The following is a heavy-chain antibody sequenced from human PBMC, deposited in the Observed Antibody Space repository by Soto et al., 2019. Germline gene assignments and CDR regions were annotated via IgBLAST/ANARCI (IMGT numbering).Heavy chain of an antibody. D-gene: IGHD5-18*01. Sequence: PGGSLRLSCAASGFTFSSYGMHWVRQAPGKGLEWVAVISYDGSNKYYADSVKGRFTISRDNSKNTLYLQMNSLRAEDTAVYYCAKDGRYGYVFDYWGQGTLVTV. CDR1: GFTFSSYG. J-gene: IGHJ4*02. CDR3: AKDGRYGYVFDY. V-gene: IGHV3-30*18. CDR2: ISYDGSNK.